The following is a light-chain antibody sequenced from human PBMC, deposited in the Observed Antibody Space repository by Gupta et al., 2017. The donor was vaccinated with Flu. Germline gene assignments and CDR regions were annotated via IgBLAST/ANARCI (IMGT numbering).Light chain of an antibody. Sequence: DIVMTQSPDSLAVSLGERATINCKSSQSVLYSSNNKNSLVWYQQKPGQPPKLLIYWASIRESGVPDRFSGSGSGTDFTLTTSSLQAEDVAVYYCQQYYTTPFTFGPGTKVDIK. V-gene: IGKV4-1*01. CDR1: QSVLYSSNNKNS. J-gene: IGKJ3*01. CDR3: QQYYTTPFT. CDR2: WAS.